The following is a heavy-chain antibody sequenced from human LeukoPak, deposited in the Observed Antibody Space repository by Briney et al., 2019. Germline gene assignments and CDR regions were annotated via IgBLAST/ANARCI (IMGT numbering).Heavy chain of an antibody. V-gene: IGHV3-74*01. CDR3: AKGGRIVVVPAAMPRFDY. D-gene: IGHD2-2*01. Sequence: PGGSLRLSCAASGFTFSSYWMHWVRQAPGKGLVWVSRINSDGSSTSYADSVKGRFTISRDNAKNTLYLQMNSLRAEDTAVYYCAKGGRIVVVPAAMPRFDYWGQGTLVTVSS. CDR1: GFTFSSYW. J-gene: IGHJ4*02. CDR2: INSDGSST.